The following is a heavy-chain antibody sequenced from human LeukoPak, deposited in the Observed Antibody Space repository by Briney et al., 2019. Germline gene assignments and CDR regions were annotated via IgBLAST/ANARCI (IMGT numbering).Heavy chain of an antibody. CDR1: GVSISSYY. CDR2: VYYSGST. V-gene: IGHV4-59*01. J-gene: IGHJ4*02. Sequence: PSETLSLTCTGSGVSISSYYWSWIGQPPGKGLEWIGYVYYSGSTNYHPSLKSRVTISVDTSSNQFSLKLSSVTAADTAVYYCVRGGPPTVTRLDYWGQGPLVPVSS. CDR3: VRGGPPTVTRLDY. D-gene: IGHD4-17*01.